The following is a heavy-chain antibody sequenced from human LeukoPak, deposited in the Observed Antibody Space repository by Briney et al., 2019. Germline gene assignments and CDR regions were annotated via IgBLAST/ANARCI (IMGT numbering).Heavy chain of an antibody. J-gene: IGHJ5*01. CDR3: ARDVVYFGAGSYSLSWFDS. Sequence: SHSPSPTWTVSAASITSTAYYSGWLRQPPGDGLELIVSLDYTGSRYYNPSLKSRVSISLDTSKTQFALTLYYVSAADTAVYFGARDVVYFGAGSYSLSWFDSWGQGTLVTASS. D-gene: IGHD3-10*01. V-gene: IGHV4-39*06. CDR2: LDYTGSR. CDR1: AASITSTAYY.